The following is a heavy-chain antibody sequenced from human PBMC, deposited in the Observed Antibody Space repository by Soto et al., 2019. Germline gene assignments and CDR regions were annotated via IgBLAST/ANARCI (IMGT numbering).Heavy chain of an antibody. CDR3: AGGQYYSDY. Sequence: QVQLVESGGGVVQPGRSLRLSCAASGFPFTTYGMHWVREGPGKGLEWGAVISYDGSNKYYADSVKGRFTISRDNSKNTLYLQMNSLRPEDTALYYCAGGQYYSDYRGQGTLVTVSS. J-gene: IGHJ4*02. CDR1: GFPFTTYG. CDR2: ISYDGSNK. V-gene: IGHV3-30*03. D-gene: IGHD3-10*01.